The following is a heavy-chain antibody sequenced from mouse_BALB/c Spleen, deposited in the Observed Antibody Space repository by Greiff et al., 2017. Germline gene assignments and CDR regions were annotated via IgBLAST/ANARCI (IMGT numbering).Heavy chain of an antibody. J-gene: IGHJ2*01. D-gene: IGHD4-1*01. CDR1: GYTFTSYW. CDR3: TRSELGSFDY. CDR2: IYPGSGST. Sequence: LQQPGSELVRPGASVKLSCKASGYTFTSYWMHWVKQRNGQGLEWIGNIYPGSGSTNYDEKFKSKGTLTVDTSSSTAYMHLSSLTSEDSAVYYCTRSELGSFDYWGQGTTLTVSS. V-gene: IGHV1S22*01.